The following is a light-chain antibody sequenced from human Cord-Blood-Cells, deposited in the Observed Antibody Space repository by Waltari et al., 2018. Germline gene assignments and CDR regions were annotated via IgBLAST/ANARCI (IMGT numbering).Light chain of an antibody. J-gene: IGKJ1*01. V-gene: IGKV2-28*01. CDR2: LGS. CDR3: MQALQTPRT. Sequence: DIVMTQSPLSLPVTPGEPASISCRSSQSLLHSNGYNYLDWYLQKPGQSPQLLIYLGSNRVSGVPDRVSGSGSGTDFTLKISRVEAEDVGVYYCMQALQTPRTFGQGTKVEIK. CDR1: QSLLHSNGYNY.